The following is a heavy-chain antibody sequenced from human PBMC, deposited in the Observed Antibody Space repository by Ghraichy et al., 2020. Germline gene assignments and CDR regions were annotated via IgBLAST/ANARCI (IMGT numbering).Heavy chain of an antibody. CDR1: GGSISSGDSS. CDR3: AREHEHYYDNSGYSYYYYYMDV. V-gene: IGHV4-30-4*01. CDR2: IEYSGSI. Sequence: SQPRSLTCTVSGGSISSGDSSWSWIRQPPGKGLEWIGFIEYSGSIHYTPSLKSRVTISVDKSKNQFSLELSSVTVADTAVYYCAREHEHYYDNSGYSYYYYYMDVWGEGTTVTVSS. J-gene: IGHJ6*03. D-gene: IGHD3-22*01.